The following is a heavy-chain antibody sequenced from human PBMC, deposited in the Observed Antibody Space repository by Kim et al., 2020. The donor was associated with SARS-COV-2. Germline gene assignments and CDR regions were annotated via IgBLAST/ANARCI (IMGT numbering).Heavy chain of an antibody. J-gene: IGHJ4*02. Sequence: ASVKVSCKTSGYTFTNYGISWVRQAPGQGLEWMGWISANNGETNYAQKLQGRVTMTIDTSTSTAYMELRSLRSDDTAMYYCARGGGYDSTLYYFDYWGQGTLVTVSS. CDR1: GYTFTNYG. CDR3: ARGGGYDSTLYYFDY. V-gene: IGHV1-18*01. D-gene: IGHD5-12*01. CDR2: ISANNGET.